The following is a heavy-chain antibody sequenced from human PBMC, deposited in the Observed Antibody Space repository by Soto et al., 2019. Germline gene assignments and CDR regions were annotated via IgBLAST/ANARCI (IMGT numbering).Heavy chain of an antibody. D-gene: IGHD3-22*01. CDR2: IVVGSGNT. Sequence: SVKVSCKASGFTFTSSAVQWVRQARGQRLEWIGWIVVGSGNTNYAQKFQERVTITRDMSTSTAYMELSSLRSEDTAVYYCAAESYYYDSSGYYGAFDIWGQGTMVTVSS. J-gene: IGHJ3*02. CDR3: AAESYYYDSSGYYGAFDI. CDR1: GFTFTSSA. V-gene: IGHV1-58*01.